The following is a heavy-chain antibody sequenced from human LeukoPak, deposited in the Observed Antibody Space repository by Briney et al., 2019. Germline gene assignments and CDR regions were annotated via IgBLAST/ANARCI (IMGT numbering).Heavy chain of an antibody. Sequence: GGSLRLSCAASGFIFSDYAMGWARQTPGKGLEWVLTISGTGDTTYQADSMKGRFTISKDNSKNMLYLQMNSLRAEDTATYFCARHQRSTPYTDYWGQGTLVTVSS. CDR3: ARHQRSTPYTDY. CDR1: GFIFSDYA. J-gene: IGHJ4*02. CDR2: ISGTGDTT. D-gene: IGHD4-11*01. V-gene: IGHV3-23*01.